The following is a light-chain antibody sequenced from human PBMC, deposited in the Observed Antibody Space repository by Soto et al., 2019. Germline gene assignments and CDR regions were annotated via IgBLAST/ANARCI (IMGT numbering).Light chain of an antibody. V-gene: IGLV2-23*02. Sequence: QSALTQPASVSGSPGQSITISCTGTSSDVGTYNLVSWYQQHPGKAPKLMIYEVDKRPSGVSNRISGSKSGNTASLTISGLKAEDEADYYCCSYAGSSTLVFGGGTKLTVL. J-gene: IGLJ2*01. CDR3: CSYAGSSTLV. CDR2: EVD. CDR1: SSDVGTYNL.